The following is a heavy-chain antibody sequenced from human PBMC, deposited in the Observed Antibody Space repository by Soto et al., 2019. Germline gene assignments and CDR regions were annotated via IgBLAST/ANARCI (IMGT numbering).Heavy chain of an antibody. D-gene: IGHD6-19*01. CDR1: GGYISSGDYY. CDR2: IYYSGST. J-gene: IGHJ3*02. V-gene: IGHV4-30-4*01. Sequence: QVQLQESGPGMVKPSQTLSLTCTVSGGYISSGDYYWSWIRQPPGKGLEWIGYIYYSGSTYYNPSLKSRVTISVDTSKNQFSRKLSSVTAADTAEYYCVRESSGWPDDAFDIWGQGTMVTVSS. CDR3: VRESSGWPDDAFDI.